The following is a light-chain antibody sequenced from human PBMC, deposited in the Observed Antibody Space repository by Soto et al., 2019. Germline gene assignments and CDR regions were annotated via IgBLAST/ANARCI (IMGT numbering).Light chain of an antibody. CDR1: SSDVGGYNY. V-gene: IGLV2-14*01. J-gene: IGLJ2*01. CDR2: DVS. Sequence: QSALTQPASGSGAPGPSITISCTGTSSDVGGYNYVSWYQQHPGKAPKLMIYDVSNRPSGVSNRFSGSKSGNTASLTISGLQAEDEADYYCSSYTTSSTLIFGGGTKVTVL. CDR3: SSYTTSSTLI.